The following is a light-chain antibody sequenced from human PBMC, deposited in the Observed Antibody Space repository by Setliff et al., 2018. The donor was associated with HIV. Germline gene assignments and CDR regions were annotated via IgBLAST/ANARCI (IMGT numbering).Light chain of an antibody. CDR3: ATWDDSLNGRV. J-gene: IGLJ1*01. Sequence: QSVLTQTHSASGTPGQGVTISCSGGSSNIGTNTVNWYQKLPGTAPKLLMYSDNQRPSGVPDRFSASKSGTSASLAISGLQSEDEADYYCATWDDSLNGRVFGTGTKVTVL. V-gene: IGLV1-44*01. CDR1: SSNIGTNT. CDR2: SDN.